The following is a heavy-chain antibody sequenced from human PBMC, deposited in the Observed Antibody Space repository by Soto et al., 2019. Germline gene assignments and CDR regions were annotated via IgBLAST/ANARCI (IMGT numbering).Heavy chain of an antibody. D-gene: IGHD3-16*01. CDR1: GGYIGSYY. CDR3: ARVITYHKVMAV. J-gene: IGHJ6*04. Sequence: LEPQSLTCNVSGGYIGSYYWNWLRQPAGKGLEWIGYVYYTGSTNYNASHEGRATIPVGSPKNQSSLNPRSVPAADSATYYGARVITYHKVMAVWGKGITVTVSS. CDR2: VYYTGST. V-gene: IGHV4-59*01.